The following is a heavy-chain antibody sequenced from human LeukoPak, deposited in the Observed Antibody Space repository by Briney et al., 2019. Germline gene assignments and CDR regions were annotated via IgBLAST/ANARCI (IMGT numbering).Heavy chain of an antibody. D-gene: IGHD1-1*01. J-gene: IGHJ6*03. V-gene: IGHV1-18*01. CDR1: GDTFIRYG. CDR2: ISTGNGNT. Sequence: ASVKVSCKASGDTFIRYGISWVRQAPGQGLEWMGWISTGNGNTNYGQKFQGRVTMTTDTSTDTAYMELSSLRSEDTAVYYCATRRLEIYYYYYMDVWGKGTTVTVSS. CDR3: ATRRLEIYYYYYMDV.